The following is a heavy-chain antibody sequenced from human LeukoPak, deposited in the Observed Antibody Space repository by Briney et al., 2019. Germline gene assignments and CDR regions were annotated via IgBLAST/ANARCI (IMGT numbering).Heavy chain of an antibody. CDR1: GFTFSSYA. Sequence: GGSLRLSCAASGFTFSSYAMSWVRQAPGKELEWVSAISGSGGSTYYADSVKGRFTISRDNSKNTLYLQMNSLRAEDTAVYYCAKGGYDSSGYYFVDAFDIWGQGTMVTVSS. D-gene: IGHD3-22*01. V-gene: IGHV3-23*01. CDR2: ISGSGGST. J-gene: IGHJ3*02. CDR3: AKGGYDSSGYYFVDAFDI.